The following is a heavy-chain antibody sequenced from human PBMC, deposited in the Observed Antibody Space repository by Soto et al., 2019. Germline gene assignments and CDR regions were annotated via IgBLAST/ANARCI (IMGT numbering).Heavy chain of an antibody. CDR3: AHRPRGDAYYFDY. CDR1: GFAHSTRGVA. V-gene: IGHV2-5*02. CDR2: IYWDEDK. Sequence: QITLKESGTTLVKLTQTLKLTCTFSGFAHSTRGVAVAWFRQPPGKALEWLALIYWDEDKWYRPSLKSRLTITGDTSKNQVVLTMSNMDPVDTAAYYCAHRPRGDAYYFDYWGEVTLVTVSS. J-gene: IGHJ4*02. D-gene: IGHD5-12*01.